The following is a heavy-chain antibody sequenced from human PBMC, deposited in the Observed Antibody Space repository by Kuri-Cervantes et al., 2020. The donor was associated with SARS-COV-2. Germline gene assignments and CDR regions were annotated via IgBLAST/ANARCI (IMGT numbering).Heavy chain of an antibody. CDR2: IKSKTDGGTT. J-gene: IGHJ4*02. CDR1: GFTFSSYA. CDR3: TTELLWFGESLGFDY. D-gene: IGHD3-10*01. Sequence: GESLKISCAASGFTFSSYAMHWVRQAPGKGLEWVGRIKSKTDGGTTDYAAPVKGRFTISRDDSKNTLYLQMNSLKTEDTAVYYCTTELLWFGESLGFDYWGQGTLVTVSS. V-gene: IGHV3-15*01.